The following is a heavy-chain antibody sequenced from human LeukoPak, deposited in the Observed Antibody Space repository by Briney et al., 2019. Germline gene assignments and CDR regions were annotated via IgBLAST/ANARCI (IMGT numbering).Heavy chain of an antibody. CDR3: ARPRSYSGYDAFDI. Sequence: GGSLRLSCAASGFTFSSYWMHWVRQAPVKGLVWVSRINSDGSSTSYADSVKGRFTISRDNAKNTLYLQMNSLRAEDTAVYYCARPRSYSGYDAFDIWGQGTMVTVSS. CDR1: GFTFSSYW. CDR2: INSDGSST. V-gene: IGHV3-74*01. J-gene: IGHJ3*02. D-gene: IGHD5-12*01.